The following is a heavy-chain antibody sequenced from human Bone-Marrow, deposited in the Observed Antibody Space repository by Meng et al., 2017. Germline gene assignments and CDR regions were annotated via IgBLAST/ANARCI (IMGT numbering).Heavy chain of an antibody. Sequence: SVKVSCKASGGTFSSYAISWVRQAPGQGLEWMGGIIPIFGTANYAQKFQGRVTITADESTSTAYMELSSLRSEDTAVYYCASPRAQQPTAYYYYYGMDVRGQGTTVTVSS. J-gene: IGHJ6*02. V-gene: IGHV1-69*13. CDR1: GGTFSSYA. D-gene: IGHD6-13*01. CDR3: ASPRAQQPTAYYYYYGMDV. CDR2: IIPIFGTA.